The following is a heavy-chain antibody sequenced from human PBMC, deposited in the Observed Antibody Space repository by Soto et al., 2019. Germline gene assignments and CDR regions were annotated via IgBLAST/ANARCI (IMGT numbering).Heavy chain of an antibody. CDR1: GFTFSSYG. J-gene: IGHJ4*02. Sequence: GGSLRLSCAASGFTFSSYGMHWVRQAPGKGLEWVAVIWYDGSNKYYADSVKGRFTISRDNSKNTLYLQMNSLRAEDTAVYYCARDEQTGYYYDSSGYLLSIGYWDQGTLVTVSS. D-gene: IGHD3-22*01. CDR2: IWYDGSNK. CDR3: ARDEQTGYYYDSSGYLLSIGY. V-gene: IGHV3-33*01.